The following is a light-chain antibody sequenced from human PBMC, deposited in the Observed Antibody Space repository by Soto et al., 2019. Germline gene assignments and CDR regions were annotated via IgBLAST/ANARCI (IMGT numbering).Light chain of an antibody. CDR1: SSDIGGHNY. Sequence: QSALTQPASVSGSPGQSITISCTGTSSDIGGHNYVSWYQHHPGKAPKLIIYEVTDRPSGISDRFSGSTSGNTASLTTSGLQAEDEADYYCSSYTSSSTWVFGGGTKLTVL. J-gene: IGLJ3*02. V-gene: IGLV2-14*01. CDR2: EVT. CDR3: SSYTSSSTWV.